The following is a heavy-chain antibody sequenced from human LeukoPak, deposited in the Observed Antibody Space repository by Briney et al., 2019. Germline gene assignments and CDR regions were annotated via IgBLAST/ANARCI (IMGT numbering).Heavy chain of an antibody. Sequence: PSETLSLTCTVSGGSISSYYWSWIRQPPGKGLEWIGYIYYSGSTNCNPSLKSRVTISVDTSKNQFSLKLSSVTAADTAVYYCARDAEIYSGYDWQYYFDYWGQGTLVTVSS. J-gene: IGHJ4*02. V-gene: IGHV4-59*01. CDR1: GGSISSYY. CDR2: IYYSGST. CDR3: ARDAEIYSGYDWQYYFDY. D-gene: IGHD5-12*01.